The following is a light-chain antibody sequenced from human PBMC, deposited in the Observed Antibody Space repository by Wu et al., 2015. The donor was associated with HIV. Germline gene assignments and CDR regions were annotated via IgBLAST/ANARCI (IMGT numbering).Light chain of an antibody. CDR3: QKYNTAPWT. Sequence: QMTQSPSTLSASVGDRVTITCRASQEISDWVAWYQHKPGKAPTLLIYRVSFRGAGVPQRFSGSGSGTEFTLTITSLQPDDFATYYCQKYNTAPWTFGQGTKVEMK. J-gene: IGKJ1*01. V-gene: IGKV1-5*03. CDR1: QEISDW. CDR2: RVS.